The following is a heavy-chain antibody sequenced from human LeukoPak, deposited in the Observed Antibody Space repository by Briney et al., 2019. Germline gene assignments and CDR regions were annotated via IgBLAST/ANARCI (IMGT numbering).Heavy chain of an antibody. D-gene: IGHD3-22*01. V-gene: IGHV4-59*11. Sequence: PSETLSLTCTVSGGSISSHYWSWIRQPPGKGLEWIGYIYYSGSTNYNPSLKSRVTISVDTSKNQFSLKLSSVTAADTAVYYCARGVHYYDSSGLGDAFDIWGQGTMVTVSS. CDR2: IYYSGST. CDR3: ARGVHYYDSSGLGDAFDI. CDR1: GGSISSHY. J-gene: IGHJ3*02.